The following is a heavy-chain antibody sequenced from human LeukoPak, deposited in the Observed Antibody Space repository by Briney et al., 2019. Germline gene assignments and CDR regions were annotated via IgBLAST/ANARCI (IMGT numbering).Heavy chain of an antibody. Sequence: GGSLRLSCAASGFTFSSYSMNWVRQAPGKGLEWVSSISSSSSYIYYADSVKGRFTISRDNAKNSLYLQMNSLRAEDTAVYYCAREGAVAGDLDYWGQGTPVTVSS. CDR2: ISSSSSYI. CDR3: AREGAVAGDLDY. V-gene: IGHV3-21*01. D-gene: IGHD6-19*01. CDR1: GFTFSSYS. J-gene: IGHJ4*02.